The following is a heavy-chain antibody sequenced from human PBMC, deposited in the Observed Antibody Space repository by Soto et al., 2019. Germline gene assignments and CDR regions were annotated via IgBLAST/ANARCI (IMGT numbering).Heavy chain of an antibody. D-gene: IGHD2-15*01. Sequence: QVQLVQSGAEVKKPGSSVKVSCKASGGTFSSYTISWVRQAPGQGLEWMGRIIPILGIANYAQKFQGRVTITADKSTSTAYMELSSLRSEDTAVYYCARDRVYCSGGSCTPDYWGQGTLVTVSS. CDR1: GGTFSSYT. V-gene: IGHV1-69*08. CDR3: ARDRVYCSGGSCTPDY. CDR2: IIPILGIA. J-gene: IGHJ4*02.